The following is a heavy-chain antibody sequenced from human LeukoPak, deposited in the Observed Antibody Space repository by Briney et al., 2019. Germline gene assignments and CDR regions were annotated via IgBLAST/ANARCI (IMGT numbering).Heavy chain of an antibody. CDR2: IKQGGSET. Sequence: GGSLRLSCAVSGFTFSSYCMTWVRQAPGKGQEWVANIKQGGSETYYVDSVKGRFAISRDIAKSSLYLQMNSLRAEDTAVYYCARGVLYSTDAFDIWGQGTMVTVSS. CDR1: GFTFSSYC. D-gene: IGHD4-11*01. V-gene: IGHV3-7*01. J-gene: IGHJ3*02. CDR3: ARGVLYSTDAFDI.